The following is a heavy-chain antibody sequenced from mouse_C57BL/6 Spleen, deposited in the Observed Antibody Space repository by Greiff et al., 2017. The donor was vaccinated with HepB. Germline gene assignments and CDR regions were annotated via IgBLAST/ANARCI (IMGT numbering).Heavy chain of an antibody. Sequence: EVQLQESGPGLVKPSQSLSLTCSVTGYSITSGYYWNWIRQFPGNNLEWMGYISYDGSNNYNPSLKNRISITRYTSKNQFFLKLNSVTTEDTATYYCARERGYWGQGTTLTVSS. CDR1: GYSITSGYY. CDR2: ISYDGSN. V-gene: IGHV3-6*01. CDR3: ARERGY. J-gene: IGHJ2*01.